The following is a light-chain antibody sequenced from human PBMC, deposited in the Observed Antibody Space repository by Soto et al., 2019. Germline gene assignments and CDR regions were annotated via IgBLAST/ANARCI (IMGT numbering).Light chain of an antibody. CDR2: AVT. Sequence: QSVLTQPPSASGSPGQSVAISCTGTSSDVGGQNYVSWYQQHPGKAPKLIIYAVTERPSGVPDRFSGSKPGNTASLTISGLQAEDEADYYGISYTGSSTPYVCGTGTKVTAL. J-gene: IGLJ1*01. V-gene: IGLV2-8*01. CDR3: ISYTGSSTPYV. CDR1: SSDVGGQNY.